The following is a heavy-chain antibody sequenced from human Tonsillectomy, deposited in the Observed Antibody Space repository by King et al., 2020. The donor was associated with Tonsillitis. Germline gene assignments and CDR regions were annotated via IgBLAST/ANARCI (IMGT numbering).Heavy chain of an antibody. CDR3: ARPADQGRISDAFDI. CDR2: SYYSGST. D-gene: IGHD2-15*01. V-gene: IGHV4-59*08. J-gene: IGHJ3*02. Sequence: QLQESGPGLVKPSETLSLTCTVSGGSISSYYWSWIRQPPGKGLEWIGYSYYSGSTNYNPSLKSRVTISVDTSKNQFSLKLSSVTAADTAVYYCARPADQGRISDAFDIWGQGTMVTVSS. CDR1: GGSISSYY.